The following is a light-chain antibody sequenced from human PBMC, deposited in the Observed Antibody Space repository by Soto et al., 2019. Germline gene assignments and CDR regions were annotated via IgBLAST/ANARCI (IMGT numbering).Light chain of an antibody. CDR3: QQSYDLPRT. Sequence: DIHLTQSPSFLSASVGDRVTITCRTNQSVSKYMNWYQQKSGTAPKPLIYYVSSLQSGVPSRFSGSGSATDFTLTISSLQPEDFATYYCQQSYDLPRTFGQGTRLDIK. CDR1: QSVSKY. J-gene: IGKJ2*01. CDR2: YVS. V-gene: IGKV1-39*01.